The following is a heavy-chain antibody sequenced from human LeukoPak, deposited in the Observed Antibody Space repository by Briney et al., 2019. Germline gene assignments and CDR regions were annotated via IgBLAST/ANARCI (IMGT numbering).Heavy chain of an antibody. CDR3: ARGGNYGGEERYSSSWYWFDP. V-gene: IGHV4-59*12. CDR1: GGSISSYY. CDR2: IYYSGST. D-gene: IGHD6-13*01. J-gene: IGHJ5*02. Sequence: SETLSLTCTVSGGSISSYYWSWIRQPPGKGLEWIGYIYYSGSTNYNPSLKSRVTISVDTSKNQFSLKLSSVTAADTAVYYCARGGNYGGEERYSSSWYWFDPWGQGTLVTVSS.